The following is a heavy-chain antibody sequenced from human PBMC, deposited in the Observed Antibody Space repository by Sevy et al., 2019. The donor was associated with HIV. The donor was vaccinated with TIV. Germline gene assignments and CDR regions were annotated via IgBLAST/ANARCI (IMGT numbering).Heavy chain of an antibody. J-gene: IGHJ5*02. CDR1: GFTFTTYW. D-gene: IGHD3-22*01. CDR3: ARESSGPSVVDL. V-gene: IGHV3-7*01. Sequence: GGSLRLSCAASGFTFTTYWMIWIRQAPGKGLEWVANINRDETQKYYADSLKDRFTISRDNAENSLYLQMDSLRAEDTALYYCARESSGPSVVDLWGQGTLVTVSS. CDR2: INRDETQK.